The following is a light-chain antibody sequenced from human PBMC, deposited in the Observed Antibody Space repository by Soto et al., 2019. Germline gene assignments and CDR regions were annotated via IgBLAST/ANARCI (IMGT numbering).Light chain of an antibody. CDR3: QQYNGAGT. CDR1: QNINSW. J-gene: IGKJ1*01. CDR2: KTS. V-gene: IGKV1-5*03. Sequence: DIQMTQSPSTVSASVGDSVNISCRASQNINSWLAWFQQKPGKAPSLLIYKTSILHTGVPSRFRGTGSETEFSLTISSLQPDDFATYYCQQYNGAGTFGQGTKVEIK.